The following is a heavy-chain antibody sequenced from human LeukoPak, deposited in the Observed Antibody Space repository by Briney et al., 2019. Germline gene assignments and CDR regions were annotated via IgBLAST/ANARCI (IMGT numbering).Heavy chain of an antibody. J-gene: IGHJ6*02. Sequence: GGSLRLSCAASGFTFSSYEMNWVRQAPGKGLEWVSYISSSGSTIYYADSVKGRFTISRDNAKNSLYLQMNSLRAEDTAVYYCARIPLGEWYYHYGMDVWGQGTTVTVSS. CDR2: ISSSGSTI. D-gene: IGHD3-16*01. CDR3: ARIPLGEWYYHYGMDV. V-gene: IGHV3-48*03. CDR1: GFTFSSYE.